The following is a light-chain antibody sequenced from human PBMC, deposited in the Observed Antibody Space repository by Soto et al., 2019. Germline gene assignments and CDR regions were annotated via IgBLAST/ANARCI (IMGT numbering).Light chain of an antibody. CDR3: MQPLQTPYT. V-gene: IGKV2-28*01. Sequence: EIVMTQSPPSLTVTPGEPASISCSSSQRLLHSNGNIFLDWYLQKPGQSPQLLIYLGFNRASGVPDRVSGSGAVTDFTLKISRVEAEDAGVYYCMQPLQTPYTFGQGTKVDIK. CDR1: QRLLHSNGNIF. CDR2: LGF. J-gene: IGKJ2*01.